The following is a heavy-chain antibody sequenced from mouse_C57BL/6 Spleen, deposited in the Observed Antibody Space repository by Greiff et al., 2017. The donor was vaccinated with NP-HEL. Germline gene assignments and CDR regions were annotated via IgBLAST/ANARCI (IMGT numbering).Heavy chain of an antibody. V-gene: IGHV1-52*01. CDR3: ARLGNYYGSSYDWYFDV. D-gene: IGHD1-1*01. CDR2: IDPSDSET. Sequence: QVQLQQPGAELVRPGSSVKLSCKASGYTFTSYWMHWVKQRPIQGLAWIGNIDPSDSETHYNQKFKDKATLTVDKSSSTAYMQLSSLTSEDSAVYYCARLGNYYGSSYDWYFDVWGTGTTVTVSS. J-gene: IGHJ1*03. CDR1: GYTFTSYW.